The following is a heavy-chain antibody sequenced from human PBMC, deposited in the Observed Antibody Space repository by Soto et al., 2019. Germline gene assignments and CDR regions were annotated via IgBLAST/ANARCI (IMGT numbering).Heavy chain of an antibody. D-gene: IGHD3-22*01. Sequence: WGCLQISCSSSVFTFSIYDMHWVRQGTGKGLEWVSAIGTTGDKYYAGSVKGRFTISRENAKNSLYLQMNSLRAGDTAIYFCARAIGPTLFDYWGQGTMVTVSS. CDR1: VFTFSIYD. J-gene: IGHJ4*02. V-gene: IGHV3-13*04. CDR3: ARAIGPTLFDY. CDR2: IGTTGDK.